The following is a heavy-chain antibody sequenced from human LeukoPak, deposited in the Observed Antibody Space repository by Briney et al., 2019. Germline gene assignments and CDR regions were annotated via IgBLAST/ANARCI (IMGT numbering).Heavy chain of an antibody. V-gene: IGHV3-30-3*01. J-gene: IGHJ4*02. CDR1: GGSISSYY. CDR3: AREGGTIFGVVIPFDY. Sequence: LSLTCTVSGGSISSYYWSWIRQPPGKGLEWVAVISYDGSNKYYADSVKGRFTISRDNSKNTLYLQMNSLRAEDTAVYYCAREGGTIFGVVIPFDYWGQGTLVTVSS. CDR2: ISYDGSNK. D-gene: IGHD3-3*01.